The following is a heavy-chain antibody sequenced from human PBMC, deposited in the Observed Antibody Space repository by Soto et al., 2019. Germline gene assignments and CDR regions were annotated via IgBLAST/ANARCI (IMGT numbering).Heavy chain of an antibody. Sequence: PGESLKISCKGSGYSFTSYWISWVRQMPGKGLEWMGRIDPSDSYTNYSPSFQGHVTISAAKSISTAYLQWSSLKASDTAMYYCAAPSRGPSSGVYYYYGMDVWGQGTTVTVSS. D-gene: IGHD6-19*01. CDR3: AAPSRGPSSGVYYYYGMDV. J-gene: IGHJ6*01. CDR2: IDPSDSYT. CDR1: GYSFTSYW. V-gene: IGHV5-10-1*01.